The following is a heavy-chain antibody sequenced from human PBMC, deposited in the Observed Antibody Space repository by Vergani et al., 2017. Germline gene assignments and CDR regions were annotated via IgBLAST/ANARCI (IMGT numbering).Heavy chain of an antibody. CDR1: SHTFQTYG. CDR3: AGLPPSNSEATTTAFDV. CDR2: IRPYTGHT. V-gene: IGHV1-18*01. D-gene: IGHD1-26*01. Sequence: QVQFVQSGAELKKPGASVSVSCKGSSHTFQTYGRSGVRQAPGRGLEWMAWIRPYTGHTIYAQKFQDSVTMTAHTSTNAASMELRRLRADATAVYFRAGLPPSNSEATTTAFDVWGQGTMVTVSS. J-gene: IGHJ3*01.